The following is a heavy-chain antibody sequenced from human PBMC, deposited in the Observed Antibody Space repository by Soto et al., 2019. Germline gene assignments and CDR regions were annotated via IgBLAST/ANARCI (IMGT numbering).Heavy chain of an antibody. Sequence: KASETLSLTCAVSDGSITSGNSYSWSWIRQPPGKGLEWIGSISHTGSTSYNPSLKSRLTMSVDKSKNQFSLRLSSVTAADMAVYYCARAVAPYFGTWFDPWGQGILVTVSS. CDR1: DGSITSGNSYS. V-gene: IGHV4-30-2*01. D-gene: IGHD3-10*01. CDR2: ISHTGST. CDR3: ARAVAPYFGTWFDP. J-gene: IGHJ5*02.